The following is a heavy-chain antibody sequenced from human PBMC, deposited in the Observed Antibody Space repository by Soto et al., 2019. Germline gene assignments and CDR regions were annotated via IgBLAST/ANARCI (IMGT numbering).Heavy chain of an antibody. CDR1: GFSFSSYA. J-gene: IGHJ4*02. Sequence: DVQLLESGGGLVEPGGYLRLSCVASGFSFSSYAMTWVRQAPGRGLEWVSVISGSDGSTYYADSVKGRFTISRDNSKNTLYLQMNSLRAEDTAVYYCAKDRERDAWYEDSWGQRTLVTVSS. CDR2: ISGSDGST. CDR3: AKDRERDAWYEDS. D-gene: IGHD6-13*01. V-gene: IGHV3-23*01.